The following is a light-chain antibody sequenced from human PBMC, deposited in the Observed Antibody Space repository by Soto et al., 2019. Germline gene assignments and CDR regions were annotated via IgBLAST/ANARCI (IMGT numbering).Light chain of an antibody. V-gene: IGKV1-5*03. CDR2: LAS. Sequence: DIQMTQSPSTLSASVGDRVTITCRASQNVRSWLAWYQQKPGKAPNLLIYLASNLESGVPSRFSGSGSGTEFTLTINSLQPDDFATYYCQQYNCYSSGTFGQGTKVEIK. CDR1: QNVRSW. J-gene: IGKJ1*01. CDR3: QQYNCYSSGT.